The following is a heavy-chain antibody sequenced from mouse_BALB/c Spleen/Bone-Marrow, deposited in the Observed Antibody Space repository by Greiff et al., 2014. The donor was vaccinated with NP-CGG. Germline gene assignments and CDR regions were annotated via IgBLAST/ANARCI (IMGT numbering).Heavy chain of an antibody. Sequence: VQLQQSGAELAKPGASVKMSCKASGYTFTSYWMHWVKQRPGQGLEWIGYIYPSTGYTEYNQKFKDKVTLTADKSSSTAYTQLSSLTSEDSAVYYCARDDYAYWGQGTLVTVSA. D-gene: IGHD2-4*01. V-gene: IGHV1-7*01. J-gene: IGHJ3*01. CDR2: IYPSTGYT. CDR3: ARDDYAY. CDR1: GYTFTSYW.